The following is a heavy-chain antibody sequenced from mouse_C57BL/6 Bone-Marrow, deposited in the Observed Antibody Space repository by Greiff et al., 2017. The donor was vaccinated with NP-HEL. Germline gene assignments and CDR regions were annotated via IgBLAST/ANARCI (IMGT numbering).Heavy chain of an antibody. CDR1: GFNIKDDY. J-gene: IGHJ4*01. CDR2: IDPENGDT. CDR3: TTGPPGAMDY. Sequence: EVQGVESGAELVRPGASVKLSCTASGFNIKDDYMHWVKQRPEQGLEWIGWIDPENGDTEYASKFQGKATITADTSSNTAYLQLSSLTSEDTAVYYCTTGPPGAMDYWGQGTSVTVSS. V-gene: IGHV14-4*01.